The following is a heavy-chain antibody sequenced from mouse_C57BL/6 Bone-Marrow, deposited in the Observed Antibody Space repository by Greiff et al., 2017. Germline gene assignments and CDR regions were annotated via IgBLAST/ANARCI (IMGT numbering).Heavy chain of an antibody. Sequence: VQLQQSGAELVRPGASVKLSCTASGFNIKDYYMHWVKQRPEQGLEWIGRIDPEDGDTEYAPKFQGKDTMTADTSSNTAYLQLSSLTSEDTAVYYCTTTGTAHFDYWGQGTTLTVSS. CDR1: GFNIKDYY. CDR2: IDPEDGDT. D-gene: IGHD4-1*01. J-gene: IGHJ2*01. CDR3: TTTGTAHFDY. V-gene: IGHV14-1*01.